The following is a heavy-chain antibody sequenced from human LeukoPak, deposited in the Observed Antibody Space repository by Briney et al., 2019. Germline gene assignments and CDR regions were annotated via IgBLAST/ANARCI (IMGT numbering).Heavy chain of an antibody. CDR3: ASSKNPYYRYMDV. J-gene: IGHJ6*03. Sequence: PGGSLRLSCAASGFTFSSYSMNWVRQAPGKGLEWVSSISSSSSYIYYADSVKGRFTISRDNAKSSLYLQMNSLRAEDTAVYYCASSKNPYYRYMDVWGKGTTVTVSS. CDR1: GFTFSSYS. CDR2: ISSSSSYI. V-gene: IGHV3-21*01. D-gene: IGHD3-3*02.